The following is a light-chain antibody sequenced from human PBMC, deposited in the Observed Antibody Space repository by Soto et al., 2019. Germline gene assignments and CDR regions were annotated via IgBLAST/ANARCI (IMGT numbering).Light chain of an antibody. J-gene: IGLJ1*01. CDR1: SSDVGGYDF. CDR2: DVT. Sequence: QSALTQPRSVSGSPGQSVTISCTGTSSDVGGYDFVSWYRHHPGKAPKLLLYDVTERPSGFPDRFSGSKSGNTASLTVSGLQAEDEADYYCSSYAATNNYVFGSGTKLTVL. V-gene: IGLV2-11*01. CDR3: SSYAATNNYV.